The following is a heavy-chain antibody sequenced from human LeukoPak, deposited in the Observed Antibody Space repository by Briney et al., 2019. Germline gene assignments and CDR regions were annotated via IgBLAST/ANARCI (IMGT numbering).Heavy chain of an antibody. V-gene: IGHV4-59*01. D-gene: IGHD3-10*01. CDR3: ARYYYGSGSYYNPNFDY. CDR1: GGSINSYY. J-gene: IGHJ4*02. Sequence: SETLSLTCTVSGGSINSYYWSWIRQPPGKGLEWIGYIYYNGGNTNYNPSLKSRVTISVDTSKNQFSLKLSSVTAVDTAVYYCARYYYGSGSYYNPNFDYWGQGTLVTVSS. CDR2: IYYNGGNT.